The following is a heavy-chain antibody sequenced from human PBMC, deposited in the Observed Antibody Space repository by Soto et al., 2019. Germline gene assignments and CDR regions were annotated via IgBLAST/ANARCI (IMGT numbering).Heavy chain of an antibody. CDR3: ARGTSVDTALAFDY. CDR1: GGSISSGGYY. J-gene: IGHJ4*02. D-gene: IGHD5-18*01. CDR2: IYYSGST. Sequence: QVQLQESGPGLVKPSQTLSLTCTVSGGSISSGGYYWSWIRQHPGKGPEWIGYIYYSGSTYYNPSLKSRVTISVDTSKNQFSLKLSSVTAADTAVYYCARGTSVDTALAFDYWGQGTLVTVSS. V-gene: IGHV4-31*03.